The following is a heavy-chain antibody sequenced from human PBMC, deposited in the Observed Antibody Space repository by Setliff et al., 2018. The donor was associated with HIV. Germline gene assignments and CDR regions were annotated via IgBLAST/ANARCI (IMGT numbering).Heavy chain of an antibody. CDR2: VHKSGNT. D-gene: IGHD4-17*01. J-gene: IGHJ3*02. V-gene: IGHV4-4*07. CDR3: SRSPKGRYGDYVYAFDI. CDR1: GGSIRNSY. Sequence: SETLSLTCTVSGGSIRNSYWCWIRQSAGKGLEWIGCVHKSGNTDYNPSLKGRVTMSVDTSKNQFFLKLSSVTAADTAIYYRSRSPKGRYGDYVYAFDIWGKGTMVTV.